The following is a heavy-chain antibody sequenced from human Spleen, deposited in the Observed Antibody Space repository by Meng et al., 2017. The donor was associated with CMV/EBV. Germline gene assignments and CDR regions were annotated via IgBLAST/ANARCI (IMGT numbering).Heavy chain of an antibody. CDR1: GGSISSSTYY. CDR3: ARARFDY. V-gene: IGHV4-39*07. CDR2: IYHSGST. Sequence: SETLSLTCFVSGGSISSSTYYWGWIRQPPGKGLEWIGSIYHSGSTYYNPSLKSRVTISVDTSKNQFSLKLSSVTAADTAVYYCARARFDYWGQGTLVTVSS. J-gene: IGHJ4*02.